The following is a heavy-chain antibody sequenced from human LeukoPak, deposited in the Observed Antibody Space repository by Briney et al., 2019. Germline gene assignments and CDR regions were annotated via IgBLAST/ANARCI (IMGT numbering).Heavy chain of an antibody. V-gene: IGHV1-46*01. CDR2: SNANSGST. Sequence: ASVKVSCKASGYTFTSYYIHWVRQAPGQGLEWMGISNANSGSTSYAQNFQGRVSVTRDPSTSTVYMDLRSLRSEDTAVYFCARGGMGIQLWPFDFWGQGTLVTVSS. D-gene: IGHD5-18*01. J-gene: IGHJ4*02. CDR3: ARGGMGIQLWPFDF. CDR1: GYTFTSYY.